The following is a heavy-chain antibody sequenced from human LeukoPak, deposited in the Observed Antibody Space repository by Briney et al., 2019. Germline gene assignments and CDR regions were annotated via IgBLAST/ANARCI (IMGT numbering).Heavy chain of an antibody. Sequence: PWGSLRLSCAASGFTFSSYAMHWVRQAPGKGLEWVAVISYDGSNKYYADSVKGRFTISRDNSKNTLYLQMNSLRAEDTAVYYCARALTGSSLPQGYWGQGTLVTVSS. CDR2: ISYDGSNK. V-gene: IGHV3-30-3*01. D-gene: IGHD1-20*01. CDR3: ARALTGSSLPQGY. J-gene: IGHJ4*02. CDR1: GFTFSSYA.